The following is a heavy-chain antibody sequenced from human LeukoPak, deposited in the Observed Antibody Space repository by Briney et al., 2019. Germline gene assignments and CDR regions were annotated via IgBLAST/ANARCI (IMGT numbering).Heavy chain of an antibody. D-gene: IGHD6-19*01. V-gene: IGHV4-4*07. CDR1: GGSISSYY. J-gene: IGHJ4*02. Sequence: PSETLSLTCTVSGGSISSYYWSWIRQPAGKGLEWIGRIYTSGSTNYNPSLKSRVTMSVDTSKNQFSLKLSSVTAADTAVYYRARDWNYSSGWYLDYWGQGTLVTVSS. CDR2: IYTSGST. CDR3: ARDWNYSSGWYLDY.